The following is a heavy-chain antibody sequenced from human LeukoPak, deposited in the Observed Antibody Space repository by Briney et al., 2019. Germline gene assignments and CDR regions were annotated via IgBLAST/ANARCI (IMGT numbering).Heavy chain of an antibody. V-gene: IGHV3-33*06. Sequence: GRSLRLSCAASGFTFSSYGMHWVRQAPGKGLEWVAVIWYDGSNKYYADSVKGRFTISRDNSKNTLYLQINSLRAEDTAVYYCAKGGNTMVRGLITYWGQGTLVTVSS. CDR2: IWYDGSNK. J-gene: IGHJ4*02. CDR1: GFTFSSYG. CDR3: AKGGNTMVRGLITY. D-gene: IGHD3-10*01.